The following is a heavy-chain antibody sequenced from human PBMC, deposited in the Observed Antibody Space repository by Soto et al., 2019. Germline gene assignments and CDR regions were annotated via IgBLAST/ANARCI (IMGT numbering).Heavy chain of an antibody. CDR1: GGSISSGDYY. CDR3: ARDSLHCTNGVCYRTGYYYYGMDV. D-gene: IGHD2-8*01. CDR2: IYYSGST. Sequence: QVQLQESGPGLVKPSQTLSLTCTVSGGSISSGDYYWSWIRQPPGKGLEWIGYIYYSGSTYYNPSLKSRVTISVDSSKNQFSLQLSSVTAADTAVYYCARDSLHCTNGVCYRTGYYYYGMDVWGQGTTVTVSS. J-gene: IGHJ6*02. V-gene: IGHV4-30-4*01.